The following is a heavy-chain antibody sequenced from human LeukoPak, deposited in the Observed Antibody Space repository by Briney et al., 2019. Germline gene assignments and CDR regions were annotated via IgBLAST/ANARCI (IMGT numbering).Heavy chain of an antibody. D-gene: IGHD3-22*01. CDR2: IDNSGST. J-gene: IGHJ3*02. Sequence: SETLSLTCTVSDGSLSNYYWSWVRQPPGKGLEWIAYIDNSGSTNYNPSLRSRVTISIDTSRNQFSLKLSSVTAADTAVYYCARTDYYDSSVIYYYALDIWGQGTMVTVSS. CDR3: ARTDYYDSSVIYYYALDI. V-gene: IGHV4-59*01. CDR1: DGSLSNYY.